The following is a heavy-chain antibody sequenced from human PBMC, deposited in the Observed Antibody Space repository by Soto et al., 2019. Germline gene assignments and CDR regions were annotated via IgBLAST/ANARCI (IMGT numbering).Heavy chain of an antibody. CDR2: ISSSGSSI. D-gene: IGHD5-18*01. CDR3: ASDAGRYSSYFGGYMGV. Sequence: QVQLVESGGGLVKPGGSLRLSCEASGFSFSDYYMNWIRQAPGKGLEWVSYISSSGSSIYYADSVKGRFTISRDNAKKSMFLQMNSLRAEDTAVYYCASDAGRYSSYFGGYMGVWGKGTTVTVSS. J-gene: IGHJ6*03. CDR1: GFSFSDYY. V-gene: IGHV3-11*01.